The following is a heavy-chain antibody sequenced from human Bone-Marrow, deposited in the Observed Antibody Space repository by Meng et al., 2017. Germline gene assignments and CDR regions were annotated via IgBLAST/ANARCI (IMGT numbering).Heavy chain of an antibody. Sequence: ASVKVSCKASGYTFTSYGISWVRQAPGQGLEWMGRINPNSGGTNYAQKFQGRVTMTRDTSISTAYMELSRLRSDDTAVYYCARVEAFGDFGFDYWGQGTLVTVSS. V-gene: IGHV1-2*06. J-gene: IGHJ4*02. CDR1: GYTFTSYG. D-gene: IGHD3-10*01. CDR3: ARVEAFGDFGFDY. CDR2: INPNSGGT.